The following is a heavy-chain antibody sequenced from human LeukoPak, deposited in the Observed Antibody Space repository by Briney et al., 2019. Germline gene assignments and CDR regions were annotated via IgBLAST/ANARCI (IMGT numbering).Heavy chain of an antibody. Sequence: ASVKVSCMASGYTFPDYYMKWVRQAPGQGGEWMGWINHKSCGTNYAQKLQGRVTMTMNTSISTAYMELSRLRSHDTAVYYCARRHFTCSAIDYWGQGTLVTVSS. CDR2: INHKSCGT. D-gene: IGHD2-15*01. J-gene: IGHJ4*02. CDR1: GYTFPDYY. V-gene: IGHV1-2*02. CDR3: ARRHFTCSAIDY.